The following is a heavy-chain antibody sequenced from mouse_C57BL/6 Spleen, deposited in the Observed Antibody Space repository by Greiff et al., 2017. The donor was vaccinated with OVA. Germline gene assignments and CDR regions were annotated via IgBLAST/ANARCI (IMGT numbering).Heavy chain of an antibody. CDR1: GFTFSDYY. J-gene: IGHJ2*01. D-gene: IGHD2-1*01. V-gene: IGHV5-16*01. Sequence: EVKVVESEGGLVQPGSSMKLSCTASGFTFSDYYMAWVRQVPEKGLEWVANINYDGSSTYYLDSLKSRFIISRDNAKNILYLQMSSLKSEDTATYYCARDEGNSYFDYWGQGTTLTVSS. CDR3: ARDEGNSYFDY. CDR2: INYDGSST.